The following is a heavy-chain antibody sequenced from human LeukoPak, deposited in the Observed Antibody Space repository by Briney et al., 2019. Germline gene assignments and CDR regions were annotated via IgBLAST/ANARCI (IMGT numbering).Heavy chain of an antibody. CDR3: AKDGYRVRLGELSLSAPDY. J-gene: IGHJ4*02. CDR1: GFTFSSYA. V-gene: IGHV3-30*04. Sequence: PGGSLRLSCAASGFTFSSYAMHWVRQAPGKGLEWVAVISYDGSNKYYVGSVKGRFTISRDNSKNTLYLQMNTLSAEDTAVYYCAKDGYRVRLGELSLSAPDYWGQGTLVTVSS. CDR2: ISYDGSNK. D-gene: IGHD3-16*02.